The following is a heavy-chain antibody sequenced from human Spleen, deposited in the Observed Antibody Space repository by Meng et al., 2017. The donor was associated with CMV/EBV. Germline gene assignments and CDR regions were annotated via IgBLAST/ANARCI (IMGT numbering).Heavy chain of an antibody. CDR1: GFTFSSYW. CDR3: ARGDGSY. Sequence: GESLKISCAASGFTFSSYWISWVRQAPGKGLEWVANIKQDGSERYYVDSVKGRFTISRDNAKNSLYLQMNSLRAEDTAAYYCARGDGSYWGQGTLVTVSS. V-gene: IGHV3-7*01. J-gene: IGHJ4*02. D-gene: IGHD6-25*01. CDR2: IKQDGSER.